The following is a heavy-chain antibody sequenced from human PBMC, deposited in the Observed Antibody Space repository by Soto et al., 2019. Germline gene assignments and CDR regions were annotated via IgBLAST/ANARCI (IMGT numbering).Heavy chain of an antibody. J-gene: IGHJ4*02. CDR1: GFTFSSYA. CDR3: ARDPDSSGYYEYYFDY. Sequence: SLRLSCAASGFTFSSYAMHWVRQAPGKGLEWVAVISDDGSNKYYADSVKGRFTISRDNSKNTLYLQMNSLRAEDTAVYYCARDPDSSGYYEYYFDYWGQGTLVTVSS. V-gene: IGHV3-30-3*01. D-gene: IGHD3-22*01. CDR2: ISDDGSNK.